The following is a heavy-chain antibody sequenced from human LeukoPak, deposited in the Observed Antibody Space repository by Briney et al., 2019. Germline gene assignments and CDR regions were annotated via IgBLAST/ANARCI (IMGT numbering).Heavy chain of an antibody. Sequence: ASVKVSCKASGYTFTSYDINWVRQATGQGLEWMGWMNPNSGNTGYAQKFQGRVTITRDTSISTAYMELSSLRAEDTAVYYCARGLEPSSTYGFHIWGQGTMVTVSS. CDR3: ARGLEPSSTYGFHI. D-gene: IGHD2-2*01. CDR2: MNPNSGNT. J-gene: IGHJ3*02. V-gene: IGHV1-8*03. CDR1: GYTFTSYD.